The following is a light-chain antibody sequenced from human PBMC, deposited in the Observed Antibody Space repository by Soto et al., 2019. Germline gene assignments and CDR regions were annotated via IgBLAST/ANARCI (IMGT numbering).Light chain of an antibody. CDR3: QHYDGYPQT. J-gene: IGKJ5*01. CDR2: AAS. CDR1: QGISSY. V-gene: IGKV1-8*01. Sequence: AIRMTQSPSSFSASTGDSVTITCRASQGISSYLAWYQQKPGKAPKLLIYAASTLQSGVPSRFRGSGSGTDFTLTISSLQAEDFGTYYCQHYDGYPQTFGQGTRLEIK.